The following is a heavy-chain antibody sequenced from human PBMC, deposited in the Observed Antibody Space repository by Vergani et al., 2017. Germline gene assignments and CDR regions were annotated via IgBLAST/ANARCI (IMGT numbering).Heavy chain of an antibody. D-gene: IGHD1-1*01. CDR3: ARHTTYTDS. Sequence: EVELVQSGPEMRKPGESLKISCKGSEYSFGNYWIGWLRQMPGKGLEWMGIIYPADSDTRYSPSFQGQVTISADKSISTAFLQWDSLKASDTAIYYCARHTTYTDSWGQGTLVTVSS. CDR2: IYPADSDT. V-gene: IGHV5-51*01. J-gene: IGHJ4*02. CDR1: EYSFGNYW.